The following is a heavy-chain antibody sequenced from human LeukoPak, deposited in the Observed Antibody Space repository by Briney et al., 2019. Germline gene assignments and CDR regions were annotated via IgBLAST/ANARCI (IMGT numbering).Heavy chain of an antibody. V-gene: IGHV3-11*01. Sequence: LSLTCAVYGGSFSGYYWSWIRQAPGKGLEWVSYISSSGSTIYYADSVKGRFTISRDNAKNSLYLQMNSLRAEDTAVYYCAREHYDYVWGSYRYKGYYFDHWGQGTLVTVSS. J-gene: IGHJ4*02. CDR2: ISSSGSTI. CDR1: GGSFSGYY. D-gene: IGHD3-16*02. CDR3: AREHYDYVWGSYRYKGYYFDH.